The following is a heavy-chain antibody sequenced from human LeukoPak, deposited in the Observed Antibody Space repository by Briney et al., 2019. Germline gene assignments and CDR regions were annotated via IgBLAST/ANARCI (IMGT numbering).Heavy chain of an antibody. V-gene: IGHV3-11*01. CDR3: AREVGYTSSWYVFYYFEY. J-gene: IGHJ4*01. CDR2: ISSSGSTI. CDR1: GSTFSDYY. Sequence: GGSLRLSCAASGSTFSDYYRSWIRQAPGKGLEWVAHISSSGSTIEYADAVKGRFAISRDNDKNSLYLQMNSLSVEDTAVYYCAREVGYTSSWYVFYYFEYWGHGTLVTVSS. D-gene: IGHD6-13*01.